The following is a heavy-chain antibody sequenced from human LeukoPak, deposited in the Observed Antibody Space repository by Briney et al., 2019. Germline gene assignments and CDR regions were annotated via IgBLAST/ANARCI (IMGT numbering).Heavy chain of an antibody. CDR3: TTRRQDGW. CDR2: IKSKIEGGTI. D-gene: IGHD2-15*01. CDR1: GFTFSDAW. V-gene: IGHV3-15*01. Sequence: GGSLRLSCVASGFTFSDAWMSWVRQAPGKGLEWVGRIKSKIEGGTIDYGAPVKGRFTISRDDSRNTLYLQMNSLKTEDTAVYYCTTRRQDGWWGKGIPVTVS. J-gene: IGHJ4*02.